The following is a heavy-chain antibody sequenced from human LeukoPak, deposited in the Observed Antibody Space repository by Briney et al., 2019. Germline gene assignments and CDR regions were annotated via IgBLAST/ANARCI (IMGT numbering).Heavy chain of an antibody. V-gene: IGHV4-4*07. Sequence: SETLSLTCTVSGGSISSYYWSWIRQPAGKGLEWIGRIYTSGSTNYNPSLKSRVTMSVDTSKNQFSLKLSSVTAADTAVYYCARDGSDRIAAAGFLDYWGQGTLVTVSS. CDR3: ARDGSDRIAAAGFLDY. CDR2: IYTSGST. J-gene: IGHJ4*02. D-gene: IGHD6-13*01. CDR1: GGSISSYY.